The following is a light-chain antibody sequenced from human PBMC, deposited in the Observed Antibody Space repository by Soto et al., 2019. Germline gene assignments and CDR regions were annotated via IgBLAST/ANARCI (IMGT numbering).Light chain of an antibody. V-gene: IGLV2-23*02. CDR1: SGDIGSYNL. J-gene: IGLJ1*01. CDR3: CSYAGSSTPFV. CDR2: EVN. Sequence: QPALTQPAAGSGSPGQSITISCTGTSGDIGSYNLVSWYRHHPGKAPQLMIYEVNKRPSGVSDRFSGSKSGNTASLTISGLQSEDETDYYCCSYAGSSTPFVFGTGTKVTVL.